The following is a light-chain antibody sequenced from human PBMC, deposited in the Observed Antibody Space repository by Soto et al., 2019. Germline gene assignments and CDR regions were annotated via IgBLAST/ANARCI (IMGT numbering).Light chain of an antibody. J-gene: IGLJ2*01. V-gene: IGLV4-69*01. CDR3: QTWGTGFQV. Sequence: QSVLTQSPSASASLGASVRLTCTLSSGHSSYAIAWHQQQPEKGPRFLMRLDNDGSHTKGDGIPDRFSGSSSGAERYLTISSLQSDDEADYYCQTWGTGFQVFGGGTKLTVL. CDR2: LDNDGSH. CDR1: SGHSSYA.